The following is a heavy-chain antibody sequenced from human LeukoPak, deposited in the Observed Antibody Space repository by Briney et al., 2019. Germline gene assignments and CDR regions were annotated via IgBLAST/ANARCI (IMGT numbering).Heavy chain of an antibody. CDR1: GFPFSGST. J-gene: IGHJ4*02. CDR2: IRTKADNNAT. CDR3: TITVTDLYYFDY. V-gene: IGHV3-73*01. Sequence: GGSLRFSCAASGFPFSGSTLHWVRQASGKRLEWVGRIRTKADNNATAYTASVKGRFTISRDDSKNTAYLQMSSLKSEDTAVYYCTITVTDLYYFDYWGQGTLVTVSS. D-gene: IGHD4-17*01.